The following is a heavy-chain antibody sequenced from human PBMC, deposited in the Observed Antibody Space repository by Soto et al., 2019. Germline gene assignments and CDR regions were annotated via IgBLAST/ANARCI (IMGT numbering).Heavy chain of an antibody. CDR3: ARDSYGDYEFDY. D-gene: IGHD4-17*01. V-gene: IGHV3-66*01. Sequence: EVQLVESGGGLVQPGGSLRLSCSASGFTVSSNYMSWVRQAPGKGLEWVSVIYSGGSTYYADSVKGRFTISRDNSKNTLYLQMNSLRDEDTAVYYCARDSYGDYEFDYWGQGTLVTVSS. J-gene: IGHJ4*02. CDR2: IYSGGST. CDR1: GFTVSSNY.